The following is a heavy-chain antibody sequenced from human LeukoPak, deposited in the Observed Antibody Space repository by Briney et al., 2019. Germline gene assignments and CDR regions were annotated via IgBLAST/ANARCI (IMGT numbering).Heavy chain of an antibody. J-gene: IGHJ3*02. CDR2: ISSGSSYI. D-gene: IGHD1-1*01. CDR1: GLTFSRYS. V-gene: IGHV3-21*01. Sequence: GGSLRLSCAAPGLTFSRYSMNWVRQAPGKGLEWVSSISSGSSYIYYADSVKGRFTISRDNAKNSLFLQMNSLRTEDTAVYYCARSGERGAFDIWGQGTMVTVSS. CDR3: ARSGERGAFDI.